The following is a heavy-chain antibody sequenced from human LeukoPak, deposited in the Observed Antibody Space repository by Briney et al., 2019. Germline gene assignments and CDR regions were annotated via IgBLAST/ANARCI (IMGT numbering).Heavy chain of an antibody. V-gene: IGHV4-34*01. Sequence: SETLSLTCAVYGGSFSGYYWSWIRQPPGKGLEWIGEINHSGSTNYNPSLKSRVTISVDTSKNQFSLKLSSVTAADTAVYYCARHLGATWPPDYWGQGTLVTVSS. J-gene: IGHJ4*02. D-gene: IGHD1-26*01. CDR1: GGSFSGYY. CDR2: INHSGST. CDR3: ARHLGATWPPDY.